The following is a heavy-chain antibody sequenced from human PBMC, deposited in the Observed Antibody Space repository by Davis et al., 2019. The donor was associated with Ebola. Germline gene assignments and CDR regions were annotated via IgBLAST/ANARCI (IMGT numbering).Heavy chain of an antibody. Sequence: SETLSLTCTVSGGSISSYYWSWIRQPPGKGLEWIGYIYYSGSTNYNPSLKSRVTISVDTSKNQFSLKLSSVTAADTAVYYCARGSTGSSPRYYYYYGMDVWGKGTTVTVSS. D-gene: IGHD6-6*01. V-gene: IGHV4-59*01. CDR2: IYYSGST. J-gene: IGHJ6*04. CDR1: GGSISSYY. CDR3: ARGSTGSSPRYYYYYGMDV.